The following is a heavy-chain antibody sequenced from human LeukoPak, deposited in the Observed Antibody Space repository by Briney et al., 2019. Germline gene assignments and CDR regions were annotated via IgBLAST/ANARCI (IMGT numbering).Heavy chain of an antibody. J-gene: IGHJ4*02. CDR3: ARAPDSYGYVYFDY. D-gene: IGHD5-18*01. CDR1: GGSFSDYW. CDR2: VNHSGRT. Sequence: HPSETLSLTCAVYGGSFSDYWWTWIRQSPGKGLEWIGEVNHSGRTNYNPSLKSRVTISVDTSKNQFSLKLSSVTAADTAVYYCARAPDSYGYVYFDYWGQGTLVTVSS. V-gene: IGHV4-34*01.